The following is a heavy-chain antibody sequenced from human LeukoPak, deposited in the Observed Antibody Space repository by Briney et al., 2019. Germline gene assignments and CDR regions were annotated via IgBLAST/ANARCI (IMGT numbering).Heavy chain of an antibody. J-gene: IGHJ5*02. V-gene: IGHV4-4*07. D-gene: IGHD6-19*01. CDR1: GGSIINHY. Sequence: SETLSLTCTVSGGSIINHYWSWIRQPAGMGLEWIGRIYSSGSANYSPSLKSRVSMSIDTSNNHFSLNLTSVTAADTALYFCARDVRYASGWSTPESWGQGTLVTVSS. CDR2: IYSSGSA. CDR3: ARDVRYASGWSTPES.